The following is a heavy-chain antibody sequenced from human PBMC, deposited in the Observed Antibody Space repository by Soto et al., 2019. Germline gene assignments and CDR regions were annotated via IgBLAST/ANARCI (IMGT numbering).Heavy chain of an antibody. CDR1: GFIFSDYS. D-gene: IGHD1-26*01. Sequence: GGSLRLSCTPSGFIFSDYSMNWVRQAPGKGLEWISYITTTSSTMYYADSVKGRFTISRDNAKNSLYLQMNSLRDEDTAVYYCAKNQWELVYWGQGTLVTVSS. CDR2: ITTTSSTM. V-gene: IGHV3-48*02. CDR3: AKNQWELVY. J-gene: IGHJ4*02.